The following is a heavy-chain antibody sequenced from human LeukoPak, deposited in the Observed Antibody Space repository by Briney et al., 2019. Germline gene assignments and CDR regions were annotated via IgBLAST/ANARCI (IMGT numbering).Heavy chain of an antibody. CDR3: ARGRIGIVVVPVPYGMDV. D-gene: IGHD2-2*01. CDR2: ISYDGSNK. J-gene: IGHJ6*02. Sequence: GGSLRLPCAASGFTFSSYAMHWVRQAPGKGLEWVAVISYDGSNKYYADSVKGRFTISRDNSKNTLYLQMNSLRAEDTAVYYCARGRIGIVVVPVPYGMDVWGQGTTVTVSS. CDR1: GFTFSSYA. V-gene: IGHV3-30-3*01.